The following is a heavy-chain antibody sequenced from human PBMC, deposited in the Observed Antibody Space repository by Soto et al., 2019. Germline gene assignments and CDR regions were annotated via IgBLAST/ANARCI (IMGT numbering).Heavy chain of an antibody. Sequence: QVQLVQSGAEVKRPGSSVKVSCKASGDTFNFYSINWVRQAPGVGLEWVGRVNPILSMSNYAQRFQGRATXTXDXXTSTDYMELRSLRSEDTAIYYCASSYGSGYRAFDYWGQGALVTVSS. J-gene: IGHJ4*02. D-gene: IGHD3-10*01. CDR1: GDTFNFYS. CDR3: ASSYGSGYRAFDY. CDR2: VNPILSMS. V-gene: IGHV1-69*02.